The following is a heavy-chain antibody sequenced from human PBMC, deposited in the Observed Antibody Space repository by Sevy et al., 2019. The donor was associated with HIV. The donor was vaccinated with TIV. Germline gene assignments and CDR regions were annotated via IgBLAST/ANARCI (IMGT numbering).Heavy chain of an antibody. V-gene: IGHV3-48*03. CDR1: GFIFSSYE. Sequence: GGSLRLSCAASGFIFSSYEMSWVRQAPGKGLEWISYIGSSGSNVYHADSVKGRFTISRDNAKNSLYLQMNSLRPEDTALYYCAKDMSATEVNYYGMDVWGQGTTVTVSS. CDR3: AKDMSATEVNYYGMDV. D-gene: IGHD3-16*01. J-gene: IGHJ6*02. CDR2: IGSSGSNV.